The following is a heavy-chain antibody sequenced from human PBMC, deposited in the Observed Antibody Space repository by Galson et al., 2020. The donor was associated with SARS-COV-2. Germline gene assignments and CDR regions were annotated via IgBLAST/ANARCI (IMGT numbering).Heavy chain of an antibody. J-gene: IGHJ5*02. Sequence: ASVKVSCKASGYTFTNFAIHWVRQAPGQSLEWMGWINAGNGNTRYSQKFQGRVILTRDTSASTAYMELGSLRSEDTAIYYCAREEYSGRYLWLDPWGQGTLVTGAS. D-gene: IGHD1-26*01. CDR2: INAGNGNT. CDR1: GYTFTNFA. V-gene: IGHV1-3*01. CDR3: AREEYSGRYLWLDP.